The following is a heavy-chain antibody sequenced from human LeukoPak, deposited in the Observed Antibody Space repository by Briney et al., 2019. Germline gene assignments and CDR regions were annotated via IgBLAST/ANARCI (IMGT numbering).Heavy chain of an antibody. CDR2: ISSSGSTI. Sequence: GGSLRLSCAASGFTFSSYEMNWVRQAPGKGLEWVSYISSSGSTIYYADSVKGRFTTSRDNAKNSLFLEMNNLRVEDTAVYYCVRDGDISGYSDWGQGTLVIVSS. V-gene: IGHV3-48*03. D-gene: IGHD5-12*01. CDR3: VRDGDISGYSD. J-gene: IGHJ1*01. CDR1: GFTFSSYE.